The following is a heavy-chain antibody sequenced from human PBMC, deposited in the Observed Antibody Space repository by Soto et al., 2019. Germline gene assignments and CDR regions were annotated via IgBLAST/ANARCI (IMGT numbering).Heavy chain of an antibody. D-gene: IGHD4-17*01. V-gene: IGHV3-33*01. J-gene: IGHJ4*02. CDR1: GFTFSSYG. CDR2: IWYDGSNK. Sequence: QVQLVESGGGVVQPGRSLRLSCAASGFTFSSYGMHWVRQAPGKGLEWVAVIWYDGSNKYYADSVKGRFTISRDNSKNTLYLQMNSLGAEDTAVYYCARDDYGDYVGLTYYFDYWGQGTLVTVSS. CDR3: ARDDYGDYVGLTYYFDY.